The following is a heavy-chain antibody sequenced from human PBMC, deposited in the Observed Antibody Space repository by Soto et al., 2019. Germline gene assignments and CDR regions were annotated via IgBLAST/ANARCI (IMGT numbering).Heavy chain of an antibody. V-gene: IGHV3-23*01. CDR2: ISGSGGST. J-gene: IGHJ5*02. D-gene: IGHD1-20*01. CDR1: GCTFSSYA. CDR3: XXXXLXSLALAYWLHP. Sequence: LRGSCAASGCTFSSYAMSWVRQAPGKGLEWVSAISGSGGSTYYADSVKGRFTISRDNSKNTLYLQMNSLRAEDTAVYYFXXXXLXSLALAYWLHPSGQGPLVTVSS.